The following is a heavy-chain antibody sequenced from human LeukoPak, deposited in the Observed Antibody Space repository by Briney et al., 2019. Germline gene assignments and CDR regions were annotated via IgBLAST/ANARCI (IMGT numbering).Heavy chain of an antibody. Sequence: GSLRLSCAASGFTFSDYYMSWIRQPPGKGLEWIGSIYYSGSTYYNPSLKSRVTISVDTSKNQFSLKLSSVTAADTAVYYCARVQQQLVYYYYYMDVWGKGTTVTISS. D-gene: IGHD6-13*01. CDR3: ARVQQQLVYYYYYMDV. V-gene: IGHV4-38-2*01. CDR2: IYYSGST. CDR1: GFTFSDYY. J-gene: IGHJ6*03.